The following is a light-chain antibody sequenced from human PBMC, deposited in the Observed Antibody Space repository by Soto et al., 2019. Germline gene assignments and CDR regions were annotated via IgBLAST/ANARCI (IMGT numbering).Light chain of an antibody. J-gene: IGKJ5*01. CDR3: LESSSALT. V-gene: IGKV1-39*01. CDR1: ESISRY. Sequence: DIQMTQSPSSLSASVGDRFTITCRTSESISRYLSCYQQKPGKAPMLLIYLASSLQSGVPSRFSGSGSGTDYTLTISSLQPEDLATYYCLESSSALTFGQGTRLEIK. CDR2: LAS.